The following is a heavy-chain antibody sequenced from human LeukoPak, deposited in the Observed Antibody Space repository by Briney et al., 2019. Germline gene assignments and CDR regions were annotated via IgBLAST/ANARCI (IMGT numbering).Heavy chain of an antibody. Sequence: SVKVSCKASGGTFSSYAISWVRQAPGQGPEWMGGIIPIFGTANYAQKFLGRVTITADESTSTAYMELSSLRSEDTAVYYCARPDIVVVVAATLGLGGYFDYWGQGTLVTVSS. D-gene: IGHD2-15*01. CDR1: GGTFSSYA. J-gene: IGHJ4*02. V-gene: IGHV1-69*13. CDR3: ARPDIVVVVAATLGLGGYFDY. CDR2: IIPIFGTA.